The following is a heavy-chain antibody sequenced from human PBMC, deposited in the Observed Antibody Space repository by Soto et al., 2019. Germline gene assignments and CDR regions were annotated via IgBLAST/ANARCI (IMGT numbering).Heavy chain of an antibody. D-gene: IGHD4-17*01. Sequence: ASVKVSCKASGYTFTSYGISWVRQAPGQGLEWMGWISAYNGNTNYAQKLQGRVTMTTDTSTSTAYMELRSLRSDDTAVYYCARGVRGLDYGDYYYGMDVWGQGTTVTVSS. J-gene: IGHJ6*02. V-gene: IGHV1-18*01. CDR2: ISAYNGNT. CDR3: ARGVRGLDYGDYYYGMDV. CDR1: GYTFTSYG.